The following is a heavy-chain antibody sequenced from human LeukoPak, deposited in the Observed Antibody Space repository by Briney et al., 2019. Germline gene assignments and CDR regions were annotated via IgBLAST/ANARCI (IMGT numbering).Heavy chain of an antibody. CDR2: IYTGGST. CDR3: ARGRTRSFDY. V-gene: IGHV3-53*01. CDR1: GFTVSTNY. J-gene: IGHJ4*02. Sequence: GGSLRLSCAASGFTVSTNYMSWVRQAPGKGLEWVSVIYTGGSTYYADSVKGRFTISRDKSKNTLYLQMNSLRADDTAVYYCARGRTRSFDYWGQGTLVTVSS. D-gene: IGHD3/OR15-3a*01.